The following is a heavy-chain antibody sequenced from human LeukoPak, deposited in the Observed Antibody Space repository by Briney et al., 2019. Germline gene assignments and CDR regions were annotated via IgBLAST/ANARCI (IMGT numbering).Heavy chain of an antibody. D-gene: IGHD6-6*01. Sequence: GGSLRLSCAASGFTFSSYWMSWVRQAPGKGLEWVANIKQDGSEKYYVDSVKGRFTISRDNAKNSLYLQMDSLRGEDTAVYYCVRVSSSYFEYWGQGTLVTVSS. V-gene: IGHV3-7*01. CDR3: VRVSSSYFEY. CDR2: IKQDGSEK. J-gene: IGHJ4*02. CDR1: GFTFSSYW.